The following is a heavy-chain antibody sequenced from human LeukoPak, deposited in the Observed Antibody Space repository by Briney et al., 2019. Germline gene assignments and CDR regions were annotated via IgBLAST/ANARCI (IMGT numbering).Heavy chain of an antibody. CDR1: GGSFSGYY. CDR3: ARGRGYDFWSGYYPTTTRYYYYYMDV. V-gene: IGHV4-34*01. D-gene: IGHD3-3*01. Sequence: SETLSLTCAVYGGSFSGYYWSWIRQPPGKGLEWIGEINHSGSTNYNPSLKSRVTISVDTSKNQFSLKLSSVTAADTAVYYCARGRGYDFWSGYYPTTTRYYYYYMDVWGKGTTVTVSS. J-gene: IGHJ6*03. CDR2: INHSGST.